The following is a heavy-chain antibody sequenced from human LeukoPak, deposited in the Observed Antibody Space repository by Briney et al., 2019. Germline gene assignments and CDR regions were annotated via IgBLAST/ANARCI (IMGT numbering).Heavy chain of an antibody. CDR1: GFTFSSYS. Sequence: GGSLRLSCAASGFTFSSYSMTWVRQAPGKGLEWVSSISSSRSFIFYANSVKGRFTISRDNAKSSLYLQINSLRAEDTAVYYCARGNYGDFTLHYGLDVWGQGTTVTVSS. CDR2: ISSSRSFI. V-gene: IGHV3-21*01. D-gene: IGHD4-17*01. CDR3: ARGNYGDFTLHYGLDV. J-gene: IGHJ6*02.